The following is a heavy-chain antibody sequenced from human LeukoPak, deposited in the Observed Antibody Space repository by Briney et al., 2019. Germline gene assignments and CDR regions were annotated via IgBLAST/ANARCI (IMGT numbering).Heavy chain of an antibody. D-gene: IGHD6-13*01. V-gene: IGHV3-21*01. CDR2: ISSSSSYI. CDR3: ASGKIAAAVTLNWFDP. Sequence: GGSLRLSCAASGFTFSSYSMNWVRQAPGKGLEWVSSISSSSSYIYYADSVKGRFTISRDNAKNSLYLQMNSLRAEDTAVYYCASGKIAAAVTLNWFDPWGQGTLVTVSS. J-gene: IGHJ5*02. CDR1: GFTFSSYS.